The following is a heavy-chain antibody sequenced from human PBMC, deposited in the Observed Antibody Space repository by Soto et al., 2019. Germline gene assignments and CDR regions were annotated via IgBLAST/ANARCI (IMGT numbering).Heavy chain of an antibody. J-gene: IGHJ4*02. CDR2: LIPVIGIP. CDR1: GGTFRNYP. CDR3: ARVLEFRDGYISHFDY. Sequence: QVQLVQSGAEAKRPGSSVKVSCKASGGTFRNYPFSWVRQAPGQGLEWMGGLIPVIGIPSYAQKFQGRVTITADESTSTVYMELTSLRSDDTAVYYCARVLEFRDGYISHFDYWGQLTLVNVSS. V-gene: IGHV1-69*01. D-gene: IGHD6-25*01.